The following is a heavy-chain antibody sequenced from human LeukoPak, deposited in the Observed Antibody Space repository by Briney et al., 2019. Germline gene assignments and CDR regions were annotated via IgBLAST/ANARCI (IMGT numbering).Heavy chain of an antibody. J-gene: IGHJ4*02. D-gene: IGHD5-12*01. V-gene: IGHV1-18*01. CDR2: ISAYSTYNGNT. CDR3: TRDLGQWLLQGIFFDY. CDR1: GYTFTSYG. Sequence: ASVKVSCKASGYTFTSYGISWVRQAPGQGLEWMGWISAYSTYNGNTNYAQKFQGRVTMTTDTSTSTAYMELRSLRSDDTAVYYCTRDLGQWLLQGIFFDYWGQGTLVTVSS.